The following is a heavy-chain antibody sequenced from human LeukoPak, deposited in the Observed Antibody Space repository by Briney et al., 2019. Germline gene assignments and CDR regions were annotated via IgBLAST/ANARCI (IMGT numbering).Heavy chain of an antibody. CDR3: AKEDGIGYFDY. J-gene: IGHJ4*02. CDR2: MNPNSGNT. CDR1: GYTFTSYD. Sequence: ASVKVSCKASGYTFTSYDINWVRQATGQGLEWMGWMNPNSGNTGYAQKFQGRVTMTRDTSISTAYMELSRLRSDDTAVYYCAKEDGIGYFDYWGQGTLVTVSS. D-gene: IGHD5-24*01. V-gene: IGHV1-8*01.